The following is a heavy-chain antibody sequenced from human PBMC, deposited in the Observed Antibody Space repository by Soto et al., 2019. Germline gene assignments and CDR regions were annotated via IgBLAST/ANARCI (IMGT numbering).Heavy chain of an antibody. CDR2: IYYSGST. V-gene: IGHV4-39*02. J-gene: IGHJ4*02. CDR3: STEINYYGSGSPNFDY. CDR1: GGSISSSSYY. Sequence: TLSLTCTVSGGSISSSSYYWGWIRQPPGKGLEWIGSIYYSGSTYYNPSLKSRVTISVDTSKNQFSLKLSSVTAADTAVYYCSTEINYYGSGSPNFDYRSQGTLVTGSS. D-gene: IGHD3-10*01.